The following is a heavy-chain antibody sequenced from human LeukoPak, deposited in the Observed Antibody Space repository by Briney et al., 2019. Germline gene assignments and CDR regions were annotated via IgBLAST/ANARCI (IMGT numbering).Heavy chain of an antibody. V-gene: IGHV3-33*06. CDR1: GFTFSSYG. Sequence: GGSLRLSCAASGFTFSSYGMHWVRQAPGKGLEWVAVIWYDGSNKYYADSVKGRFTISRDNSKNTLYLQMNSLRAEDTAVYYCANDTGEGGIGIDYWGQGTLVTVSS. CDR2: IWYDGSNK. J-gene: IGHJ4*02. CDR3: ANDTGEGGIGIDY. D-gene: IGHD3-10*01.